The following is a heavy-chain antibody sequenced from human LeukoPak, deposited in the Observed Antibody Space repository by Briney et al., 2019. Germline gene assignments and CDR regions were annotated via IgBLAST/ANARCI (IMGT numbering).Heavy chain of an antibody. V-gene: IGHV1-3*01. CDR2: INAGNGNT. CDR1: GYTFTGYY. Sequence: ASVKVSCKASGYTFTGYYMHWVRQAPGQRLEWMGWINAGNGNTKYSQKFQGRVTITRDTSASTAYMELSSLGSEDTAVYYCARVAGYEFFWFDYWGQGTLVTVSS. CDR3: ARVAGYEFFWFDY. J-gene: IGHJ4*02. D-gene: IGHD3-16*01.